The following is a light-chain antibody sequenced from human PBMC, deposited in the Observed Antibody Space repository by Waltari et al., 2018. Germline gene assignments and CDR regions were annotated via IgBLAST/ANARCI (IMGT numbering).Light chain of an antibody. J-gene: IGLJ2*01. CDR2: DVS. CDR1: SSDVGTYNY. CDR3: SSYISSSTLEL. V-gene: IGLV2-14*03. Sequence: QSALTQPASVSGSPGQSITISCPGTSSDVGTYNYVSWYQQHPGKAPKLMIFDVSIRPSGVSNRVSGSKSGNTASLTISGLQAEDEADYYCSSYISSSTLELFGGGTSLTVL.